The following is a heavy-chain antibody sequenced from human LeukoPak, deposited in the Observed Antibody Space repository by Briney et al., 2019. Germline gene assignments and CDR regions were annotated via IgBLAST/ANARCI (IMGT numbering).Heavy chain of an antibody. CDR3: ARDHGDDAFDI. J-gene: IGHJ3*02. Sequence: GASVKVSCKASGYTFTNYYIHWVRQAPGQGLEWMGWINSNRGRTNYAQKSQGWVIMTRDTSISTAYMELRSVRSDDTAVYYCARDHGDDAFDIWGPGTMVTGSS. CDR2: INSNRGRT. CDR1: GYTFTNYY. V-gene: IGHV1-2*04. D-gene: IGHD3-3*01.